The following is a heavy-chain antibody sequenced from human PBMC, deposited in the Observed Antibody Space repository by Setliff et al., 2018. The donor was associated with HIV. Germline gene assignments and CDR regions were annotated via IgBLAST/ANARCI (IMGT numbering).Heavy chain of an antibody. CDR2: INHSGRT. Sequence: SETLSLTCAVYGGSFSGYHWNWIRQPPGKGLEWIGEINHSGRTNYNPSLKSRVTISVDTSKNQFSLKLRSVTAADTAMYYCARVSTTYWYSIPTFYYYYTDVWGKGTKVTVSS. J-gene: IGHJ6*03. D-gene: IGHD2-15*01. CDR3: ARVSTTYWYSIPTFYYYYTDV. V-gene: IGHV4-34*01. CDR1: GGSFSGYH.